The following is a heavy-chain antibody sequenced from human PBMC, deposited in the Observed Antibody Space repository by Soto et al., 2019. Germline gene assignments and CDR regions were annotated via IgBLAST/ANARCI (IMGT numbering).Heavy chain of an antibody. V-gene: IGHV3-48*01. D-gene: IGHD4-17*01. Sequence: EEQLVESGGGLVQPEGSLRLSCAASGFTFSNHVMNWVRQAPGKGLEWVSSINKDFNTYYADSVKGRFTISRDNAKDSLYIQMNNLRPDDTAVYYCLNGDYYVGQGTLVTVSS. CDR1: GFTFSNHV. CDR2: INKDFNT. J-gene: IGHJ4*02. CDR3: LNGDYY.